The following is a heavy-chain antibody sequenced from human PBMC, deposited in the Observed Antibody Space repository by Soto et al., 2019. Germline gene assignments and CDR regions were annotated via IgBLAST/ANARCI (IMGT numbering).Heavy chain of an antibody. D-gene: IGHD6-19*01. J-gene: IGHJ5*02. V-gene: IGHV3-53*01. CDR2: IYSGGST. CDR3: ARVQWLTDNWYDP. CDR1: GFTVSSNY. Sequence: GGSLILSCAASGFTVSSNYMSWVRQAPGKGLEWVSVIYSGGSTYYADSVKGRFTISRDNSKNTLYLQMNSLRAEDTAVYYCARVQWLTDNWYDPWGQGTLVTVSS.